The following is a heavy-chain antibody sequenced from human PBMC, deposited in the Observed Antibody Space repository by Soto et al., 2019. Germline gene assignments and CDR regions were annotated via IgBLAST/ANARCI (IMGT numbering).Heavy chain of an antibody. CDR2: IYSGGST. CDR1: GFTVSSNY. CDR3: ARDGGSLSIPTTPGGDYYYGMDV. J-gene: IGHJ6*02. V-gene: IGHV3-53*01. D-gene: IGHD3-10*01. Sequence: GGSLRLSCVASGFTVSSNYMSWVRQAPGKGLEWVSVIYSGGSTYYADSVKGRFTISRDNSKNTLYLQMNSLRAEDTAVYYCARDGGSLSIPTTPGGDYYYGMDVWGQGTTVTVSS.